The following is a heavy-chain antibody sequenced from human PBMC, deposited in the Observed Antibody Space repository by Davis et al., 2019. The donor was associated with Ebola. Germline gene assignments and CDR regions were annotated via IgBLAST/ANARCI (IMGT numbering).Heavy chain of an antibody. Sequence: ASVKVSCKASGYTFTSYGISWVRQAPGQGLEWMGWISAYNGNTNYAQKLQGRVTMTTDTSTSTAYMELRSLRSDDTAVYYCARQHYYDSSGYLYYYYGMDVWGQGTTVIVSS. CDR3: ARQHYYDSSGYLYYYYGMDV. V-gene: IGHV1-18*01. J-gene: IGHJ6*02. CDR2: ISAYNGNT. D-gene: IGHD3-22*01. CDR1: GYTFTSYG.